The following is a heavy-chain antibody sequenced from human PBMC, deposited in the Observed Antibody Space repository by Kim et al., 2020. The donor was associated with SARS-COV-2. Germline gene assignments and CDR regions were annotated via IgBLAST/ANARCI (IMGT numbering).Heavy chain of an antibody. CDR1: GLSFSDSY. Sequence: GGSLRLSCAASGLSFSDSYMNWVRQAPGKGLEWLSCISTRGESIFYADSVEGRFTISRDNAKNSLYLQMNYLRDEDTAVYYWARSGHGYKAVGIWGQG. V-gene: IGHV3-11*01. D-gene: IGHD2-2*02. CDR2: ISTRGESI. CDR3: ARSGHGYKAVGI. J-gene: IGHJ4*02.